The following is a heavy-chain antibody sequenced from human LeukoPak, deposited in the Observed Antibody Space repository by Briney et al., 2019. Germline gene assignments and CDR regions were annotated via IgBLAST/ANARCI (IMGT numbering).Heavy chain of an antibody. Sequence: SETLSLTCTVSGGSITNYYWSWIRQPPGKGLEWIGFSYYNGNTNYNPSLKSRVTISVDMSKNQFSLSLRSVTAADTAVYYCARHGYCSGGSCYSGSDVDYWGQGTLVTVSS. CDR1: GGSITNYY. D-gene: IGHD2-15*01. J-gene: IGHJ4*02. V-gene: IGHV4-59*01. CDR3: ARHGYCSGGSCYSGSDVDY. CDR2: SYYNGNT.